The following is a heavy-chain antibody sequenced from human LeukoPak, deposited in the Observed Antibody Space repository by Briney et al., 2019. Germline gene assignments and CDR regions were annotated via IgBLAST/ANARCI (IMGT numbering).Heavy chain of an antibody. Sequence: GGSLRLSCAVSGFTFTNYWMSWVRQAPGKGLEWVANIKPDGSEKYYVDSVKGRFTISRDNAKNSLYLQMNSLRAEDTAVYYCARDRESSSSWLLDYWGQGTLVTVSS. D-gene: IGHD6-13*01. V-gene: IGHV3-7*01. CDR2: IKPDGSEK. CDR1: GFTFTNYW. CDR3: ARDRESSSSWLLDY. J-gene: IGHJ4*02.